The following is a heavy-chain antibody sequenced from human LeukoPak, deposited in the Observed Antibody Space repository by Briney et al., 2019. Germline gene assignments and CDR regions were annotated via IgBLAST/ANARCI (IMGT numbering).Heavy chain of an antibody. D-gene: IGHD1-26*01. CDR1: GFTFSSYW. J-gene: IGHJ4*02. CDR3: AKGIAGRGELLLGNY. Sequence: PGGSLRLSCAASGFTFSSYWMHWVRQAPGKGLVWVSRINSDGSSTSYADSVKGRFTISRDNAKNTLYLQMNSLRAEDTAVYYCAKGIAGRGELLLGNYWGQGTLVTVSS. V-gene: IGHV3-74*01. CDR2: INSDGSST.